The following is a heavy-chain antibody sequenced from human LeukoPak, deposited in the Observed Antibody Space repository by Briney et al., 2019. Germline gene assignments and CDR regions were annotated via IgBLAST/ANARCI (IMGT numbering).Heavy chain of an antibody. CDR1: GGSFSGYY. CDR2: INHSGST. D-gene: IGHD1-26*01. J-gene: IGHJ5*02. Sequence: SETLSLTCAVYGGSFSGYYWSWIRQPPGKGLEWIGEINHSGSTNYNPSLKSRVTISVDTSKNQFSLKLSSVTAADTAVYYCARRWKWSGSYSWFDPWGQGTLVTVSS. CDR3: ARRWKWSGSYSWFDP. V-gene: IGHV4-34*01.